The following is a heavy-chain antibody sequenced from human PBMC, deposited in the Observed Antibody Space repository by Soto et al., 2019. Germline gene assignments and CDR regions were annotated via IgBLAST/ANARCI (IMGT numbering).Heavy chain of an antibody. D-gene: IGHD6-19*01. CDR3: SKDGNWLDVFLDL. V-gene: IGHV3-23*01. CDR2: SSTSGRST. Sequence: EVQLLESGGGLVQPGGSLRLSCVVSGIDFSNYAMTWVRQSPGKGLEWVAISSTSGRSTYHADSVRGRFTISRDNSKNTLYLHMTNLRAEDTAVYYCSKDGNWLDVFLDLWGQGTPVTVSS. CDR1: GIDFSNYA. J-gene: IGHJ4*02.